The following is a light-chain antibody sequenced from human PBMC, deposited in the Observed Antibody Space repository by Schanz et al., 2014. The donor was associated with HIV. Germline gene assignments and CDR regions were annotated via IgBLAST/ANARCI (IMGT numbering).Light chain of an antibody. CDR3: CSFAGTIWV. Sequence: QSVLTQPASASGSPGQSVTISCTGTSSDVGDYNYVSWYQQHPGTAPKIMIYEVSKRPSGVPDRFSGSKSGNTASLTISGLQAEDEADYYCCSFAGTIWVFGGGTQLTVL. CDR2: EVS. V-gene: IGLV2-8*01. CDR1: SSDVGDYNY. J-gene: IGLJ3*02.